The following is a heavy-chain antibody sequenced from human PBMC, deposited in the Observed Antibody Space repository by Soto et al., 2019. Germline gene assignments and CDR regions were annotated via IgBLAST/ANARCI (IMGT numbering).Heavy chain of an antibody. V-gene: IGHV3-11*01. CDR1: GFTFNNYY. Sequence: QVQLVESGGGLVKPGGSLRLSCAASGFTFNNYYLAWIRRAPGKGLEWVSYVSGSGSSVFYTDSLKGRFTMSRDNAKRSVYLQMNSLTVEDTAIYYCTKNYYFDSWGQGTLITVSS. J-gene: IGHJ4*02. CDR3: TKNYYFDS. CDR2: VSGSGSSV.